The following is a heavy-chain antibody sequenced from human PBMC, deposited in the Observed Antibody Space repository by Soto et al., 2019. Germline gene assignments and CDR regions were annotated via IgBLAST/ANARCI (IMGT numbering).Heavy chain of an antibody. CDR3: ARVDGIAAAGLPGYYYYYMDV. D-gene: IGHD6-13*01. CDR1: GGTFSSYT. J-gene: IGHJ6*03. Sequence: GASVKVSCKASGGTFSSYTISWVRQAPGQGLEWMGRIIPILGIANYAQKFQGRVTITADKSTSTAYMELSSLRSEDTAVYYCARVDGIAAAGLPGYYYYYMDVWGKGTTVTVSS. V-gene: IGHV1-69*02. CDR2: IIPILGIA.